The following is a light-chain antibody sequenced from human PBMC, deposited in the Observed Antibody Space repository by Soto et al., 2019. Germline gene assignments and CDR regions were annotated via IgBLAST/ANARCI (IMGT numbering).Light chain of an antibody. Sequence: QSALTXPASXXXXXGQSITISCTGTSXDVGGYNYVSWYQQHPGKAPKLMIYEVSNRPSGVSNRFSGSKSGNTASLTISGLQAEDEADYYCSSYTSSSPYVFGTGTKLTVL. CDR1: SXDVGGYNY. CDR2: EVS. CDR3: SSYTSSSPYV. V-gene: IGLV2-14*01. J-gene: IGLJ1*01.